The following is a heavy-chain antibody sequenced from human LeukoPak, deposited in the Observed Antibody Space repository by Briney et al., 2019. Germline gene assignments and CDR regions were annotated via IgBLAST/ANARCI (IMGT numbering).Heavy chain of an antibody. Sequence: GGSLRLSCAASGFTFSSYGMHWVRQAPGKGLEWVAVILYDGSNKYYADSVKGRFTISRDNSKNTLYLQMNSLRAEDTAVYYCARDAKHSYDPYYFDYWGQGTLVTVSS. CDR1: GFTFSSYG. CDR2: ILYDGSNK. D-gene: IGHD5-18*01. V-gene: IGHV3-33*01. CDR3: ARDAKHSYDPYYFDY. J-gene: IGHJ4*02.